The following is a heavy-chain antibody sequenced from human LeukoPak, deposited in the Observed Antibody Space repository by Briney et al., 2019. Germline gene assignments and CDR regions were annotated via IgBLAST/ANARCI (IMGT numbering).Heavy chain of an antibody. Sequence: GASVKVSCKASGYTFTGYYIHWVRQAPGQGLEWMGWINPNSGGTNYAQKFQGRVTMTRDTSITTAYMDLSRLQSDDTAVYYCARDRGDYYGSGCYFDYWGQGTLVTVSS. J-gene: IGHJ4*02. V-gene: IGHV1-2*02. CDR2: INPNSGGT. CDR3: ARDRGDYYGSGCYFDY. D-gene: IGHD3-10*01. CDR1: GYTFTGYY.